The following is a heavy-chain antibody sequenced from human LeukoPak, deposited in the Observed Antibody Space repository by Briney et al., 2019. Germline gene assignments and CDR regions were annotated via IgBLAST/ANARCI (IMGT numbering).Heavy chain of an antibody. CDR2: ISAYNGNT. J-gene: IGHJ6*02. Sequence: ASVKVSCKASGYTFTSYGISWVRQAPGQGLEWMGWISAYNGNTNYAQKLQGRVTMTTDTSTSTAYMELRSLRSDDTAVYYCARDFRAYCSGGSCYINYYYYGMDVWGQGTTVTVSS. CDR1: GYTFTSYG. CDR3: ARDFRAYCSGGSCYINYYYYGMDV. V-gene: IGHV1-18*01. D-gene: IGHD2-15*01.